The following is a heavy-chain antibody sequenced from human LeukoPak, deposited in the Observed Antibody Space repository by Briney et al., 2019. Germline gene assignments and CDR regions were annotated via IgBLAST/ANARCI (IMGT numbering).Heavy chain of an antibody. CDR2: ISYDGSNK. CDR3: AKDWGYDSSGYYDY. J-gene: IGHJ4*02. V-gene: IGHV3-30-3*01. CDR1: GFTFSSHA. D-gene: IGHD3-22*01. Sequence: GGSLRLSCAASGFTFSSHAMHWVRQAPGKGLEWVAVISYDGSNKYYADSVKGRFTISRDNSKNTLYLQMNSLRAEDTAVYYCAKDWGYDSSGYYDYWGQGTLVTVSS.